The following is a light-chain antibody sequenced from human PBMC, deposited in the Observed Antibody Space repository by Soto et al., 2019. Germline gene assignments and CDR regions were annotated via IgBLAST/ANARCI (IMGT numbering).Light chain of an antibody. Sequence: IVLTQSPGTLSLSPGERATLSCRASQSVGSNFLAWYQQKPGQAPRLLIYVASNRATGIPDRFSGSVSGTYFTLTSTILEPEELAMYYWQRYDSFRTFGQGTKVEI. V-gene: IGKV3-20*01. CDR2: VAS. J-gene: IGKJ1*01. CDR3: QRYDSFRT. CDR1: QSVGSNF.